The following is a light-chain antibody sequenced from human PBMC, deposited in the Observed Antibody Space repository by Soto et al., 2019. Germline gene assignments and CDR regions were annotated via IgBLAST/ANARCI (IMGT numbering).Light chain of an antibody. CDR3: QQYGSSPLIS. CDR2: DVS. Sequence: EIVMTQSPATLSVSPGERATLSCWASQSVSSNLAWYQQKPGQAPRLLIYDVSTRATGIPTRFSGSGSGTEFTLTISSLQSEDFAVYYCQQYGSSPLISFGQGTRLEIK. J-gene: IGKJ5*01. CDR1: QSVSSN. V-gene: IGKV3D-15*02.